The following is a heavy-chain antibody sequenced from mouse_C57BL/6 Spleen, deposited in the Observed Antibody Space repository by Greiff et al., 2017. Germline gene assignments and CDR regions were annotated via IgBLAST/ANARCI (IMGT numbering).Heavy chain of an antibody. CDR3: ARAGGLRYPDMDY. J-gene: IGHJ2*01. Sequence: QVQLQQPGAELVMPGASVKLSCKASGYTFTSYWMHWVKQRPGQGLEWIGEIDPSDSYTNYNQKFKGKSTLTVDKSSSTAYMQLSSLTSEDSAVYYCARAGGLRYPDMDYWGQGTTLTVSS. D-gene: IGHD1-1*01. CDR1: GYTFTSYW. V-gene: IGHV1-69*01. CDR2: IDPSDSYT.